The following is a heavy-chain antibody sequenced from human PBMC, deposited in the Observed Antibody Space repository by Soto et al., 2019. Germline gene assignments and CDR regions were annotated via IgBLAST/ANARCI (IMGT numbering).Heavy chain of an antibody. CDR3: ARGIGAIFGVVNYYYYYMDV. CDR2: IYYSGST. D-gene: IGHD3-3*01. Sequence: PSETLSLTCTVSGGSISSGGYCWSWIRQHPGKGLEWIGYIYYSGSTYYNPSLKSRVTISVDTSKNQFSLKLSSVTAADTAVYYCARGIGAIFGVVNYYYYYMDVWGKGTTVT. J-gene: IGHJ6*03. V-gene: IGHV4-31*03. CDR1: GGSISSGGYC.